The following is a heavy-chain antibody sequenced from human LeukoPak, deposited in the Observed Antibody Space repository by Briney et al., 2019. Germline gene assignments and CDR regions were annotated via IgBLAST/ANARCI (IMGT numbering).Heavy chain of an antibody. Sequence: PSETLSLTCAVYGGSFSGYYWSWIRQSPGKGLEWIGEINHSGSTTYNPSLKSRVTISVDTSKNQFSLKLSSVTAADTAVYYCASSVVPAAPFDYWGQGTLVTVSS. CDR3: ASSVVPAAPFDY. V-gene: IGHV4-34*01. D-gene: IGHD2-2*01. CDR2: INHSGST. CDR1: GGSFSGYY. J-gene: IGHJ4*02.